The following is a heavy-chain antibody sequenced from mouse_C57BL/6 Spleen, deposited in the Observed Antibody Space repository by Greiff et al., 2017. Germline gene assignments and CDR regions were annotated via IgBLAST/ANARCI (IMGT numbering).Heavy chain of an antibody. Sequence: EVQVVESGGGLVQPKGSLKLSCAASGFTFNTYAMHWVRQAPGKGLEWVARIRSKSSNYATYYADTVKDRFTISRDDSQSMLYLQMNNLKTEDTAMYYCVREGLRRGLYAMDYWGQGTSVTVSS. V-gene: IGHV10-3*01. CDR2: IRSKSSNYAT. CDR1: GFTFNTYA. D-gene: IGHD2-4*01. CDR3: VREGLRRGLYAMDY. J-gene: IGHJ4*01.